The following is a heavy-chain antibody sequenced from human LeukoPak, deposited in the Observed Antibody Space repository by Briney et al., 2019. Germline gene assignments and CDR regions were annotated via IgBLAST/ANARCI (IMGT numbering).Heavy chain of an antibody. CDR1: GFTFSTYS. V-gene: IGHV3-21*01. J-gene: IGHJ3*02. Sequence: GGSLRLSCVDSGFTFSTYSMNWVRQAPGKGLEWVSSISSSSSYIDYADSVKGRFTISRDNAKNSLCLQMNSLRAEDTAVYYSATRGSYGSDLGDAFDIWGQGTMVTVSS. CDR2: ISSSSSYI. CDR3: ATRGSYGSDLGDAFDI. D-gene: IGHD3-10*01.